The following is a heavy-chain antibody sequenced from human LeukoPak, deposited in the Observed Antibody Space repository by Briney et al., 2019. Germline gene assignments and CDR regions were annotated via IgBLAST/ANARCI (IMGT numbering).Heavy chain of an antibody. CDR3: ARPEYSSRGAVGY. CDR1: GGSFSGYY. V-gene: IGHV4-34*01. CDR2: INHSGST. J-gene: IGHJ4*02. Sequence: ASETLSLTCAVYGGSFSGYYWSWIRQPPGKGLEWIGEINHSGSTNYNPSLKSRVTISVDTYKNQFSLKLSSVTAADTAVYYCARPEYSSRGAVGYWGQGTLVTVSS. D-gene: IGHD6-6*01.